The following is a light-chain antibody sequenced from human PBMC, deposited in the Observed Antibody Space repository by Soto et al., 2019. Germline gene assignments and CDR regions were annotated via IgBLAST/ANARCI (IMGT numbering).Light chain of an antibody. CDR3: QQYNDWPPYT. CDR2: RTS. J-gene: IGKJ2*01. CDR1: QSISSN. V-gene: IGKV3-15*01. Sequence: EIVMTQSAATLSGSPGERATPSWGASQSISSNLAWYQQKPGQAPRLLMFRTSSRATGFPARFSGSGSGTEFILTISRLQSEDFAVYYCQQYNDWPPYTFGQGTKVDIK.